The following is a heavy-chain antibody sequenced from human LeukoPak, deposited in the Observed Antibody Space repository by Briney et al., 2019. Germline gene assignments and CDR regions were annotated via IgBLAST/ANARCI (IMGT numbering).Heavy chain of an antibody. Sequence: KPSETLSLTCTVYNGSFSGYYWTWIRQSPGTGLEWIGEISHSGYTNLNPSLKSRLTISLDTSKNHFSLRLTSLTAADTAVYYCARRGFYGDSARRKFDPWGQGTLVTVSS. J-gene: IGHJ5*02. D-gene: IGHD4-17*01. CDR3: ARRGFYGDSARRKFDP. CDR1: NGSFSGYY. V-gene: IGHV4-34*01. CDR2: ISHSGYT.